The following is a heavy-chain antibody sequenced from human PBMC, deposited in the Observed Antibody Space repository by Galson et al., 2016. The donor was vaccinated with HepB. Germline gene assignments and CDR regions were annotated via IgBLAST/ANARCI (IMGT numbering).Heavy chain of an antibody. CDR2: IYHSGST. CDR1: SGSISSDNW. Sequence: ETLSLTCAVSSGSISSDNWWTWVRQPPGKGLEWIGEIYHSGSTTYNPSLKRRVTISVDKSKNQFSLKLSSVTAADTAVYYCARAVAVAGHFDYWGQGTLVTVSS. D-gene: IGHD6-19*01. CDR3: ARAVAVAGHFDY. V-gene: IGHV4-4*02. J-gene: IGHJ4*02.